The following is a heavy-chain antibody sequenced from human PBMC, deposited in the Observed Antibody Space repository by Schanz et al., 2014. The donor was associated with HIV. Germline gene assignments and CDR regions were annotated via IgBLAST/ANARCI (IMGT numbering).Heavy chain of an antibody. CDR1: GFSFRMYS. J-gene: IGHJ4*02. CDR2: ISYDGSNK. Sequence: VQLVESGGGLVQPGGSLRLSCAASGFSFRMYSMNWARQAPGKGLEWVAVISYDGSNKYYADSVKGRFTISRDNSKNTLYLQMNSLRGEDTAVYYCATAAVTDYSDNWGQGTLVTVSS. CDR3: ATAAVTDYSDN. D-gene: IGHD4-17*01. V-gene: IGHV3-30*03.